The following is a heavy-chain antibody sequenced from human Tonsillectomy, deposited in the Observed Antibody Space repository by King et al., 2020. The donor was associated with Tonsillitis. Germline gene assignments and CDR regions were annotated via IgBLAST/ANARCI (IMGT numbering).Heavy chain of an antibody. Sequence: QLVQSGGGLVQPGGSLRLSCAASGFTFSSYWMSWVRQAPGKGLEWVANIKEDGSEKYYVDSVKGRFTISRDNAKNSLYLQMNSLRAEDTVVYFCPSLAATDYYYSYGVDVWGQGTTVTVSS. D-gene: IGHD2-15*01. J-gene: IGHJ6*02. CDR3: PSLAATDYYYSYGVDV. CDR1: GFTFSSYW. V-gene: IGHV3-7*01. CDR2: IKEDGSEK.